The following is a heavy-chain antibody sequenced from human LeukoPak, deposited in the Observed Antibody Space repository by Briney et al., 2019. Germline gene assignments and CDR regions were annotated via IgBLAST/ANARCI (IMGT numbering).Heavy chain of an antibody. CDR3: ARAGVDYGDNILDY. J-gene: IGHJ4*02. V-gene: IGHV1-69*05. CDR2: IIPIFGTA. Sequence: SVKVSCKTSGGTFSSYAISWVRQAPGQGLEWMGRIIPIFGTANYAQKFQGRVTITTDESTSTAYMELSSLRSEDTAVYYCARAGVDYGDNILDYWGQGTLVTVSS. CDR1: GGTFSSYA. D-gene: IGHD4-17*01.